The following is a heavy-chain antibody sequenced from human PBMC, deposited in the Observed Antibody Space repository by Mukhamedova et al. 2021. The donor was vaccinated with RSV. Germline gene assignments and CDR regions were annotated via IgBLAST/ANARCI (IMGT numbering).Heavy chain of an antibody. Sequence: MHWVRQAPGKGLEYVSGISSNGGSTYYADSVKGRFIISRDNSKNTLYLQMSSLRAEDTAVYYCVKDLRSRPPHFDYWGQGTLVTV. V-gene: IGHV3-64D*06. CDR2: ISSNGGST. CDR3: VKDLRSRPPHFDY. J-gene: IGHJ4*02. D-gene: IGHD5-12*01.